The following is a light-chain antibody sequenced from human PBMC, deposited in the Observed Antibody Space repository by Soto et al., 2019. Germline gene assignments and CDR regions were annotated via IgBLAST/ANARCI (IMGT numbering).Light chain of an antibody. J-gene: IGKJ1*01. CDR2: GAS. Sequence: EIVLTQSPGTLSLPPGERATLSCRASQSVSSSYLAWYQQKPGQAPRLLIYGASSRATGIPDRFSGSGSGTDFTLTFSRLEPEDFAVYYCQQYGSSPRTFGQGTKVDIK. CDR3: QQYGSSPRT. CDR1: QSVSSSY. V-gene: IGKV3-20*01.